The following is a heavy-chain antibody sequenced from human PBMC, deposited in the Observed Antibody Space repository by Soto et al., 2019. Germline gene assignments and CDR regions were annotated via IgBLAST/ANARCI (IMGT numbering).Heavy chain of an antibody. Sequence: KGLEWVSSISSSSSYIYYADTVKGRFTISRDNAKNSLYLQMNSLRAEDTAVYYCARDRSSSGHSPHWGQGTLVTVFS. CDR3: ARDRSSSGHSPH. J-gene: IGHJ1*01. D-gene: IGHD6-6*01. V-gene: IGHV3-21*01. CDR2: ISSSSSYI.